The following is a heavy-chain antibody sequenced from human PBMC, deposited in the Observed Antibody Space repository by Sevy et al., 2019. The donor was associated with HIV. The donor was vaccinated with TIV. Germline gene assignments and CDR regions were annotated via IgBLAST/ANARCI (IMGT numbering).Heavy chain of an antibody. CDR3: ARGPNYGDRTDYFEY. Sequence: GGSLRLSCAVSGFPFSNYWMSWVRQAPGKGLEWVANIKQDESEIYNVDSAKGRFTISRDNAKNSVSLQMNSLGAEDTAVYYCARGPNYGDRTDYFEYWGQGILVTVSS. CDR1: GFPFSNYW. CDR2: IKQDESEI. V-gene: IGHV3-7*01. J-gene: IGHJ4*02. D-gene: IGHD4-17*01.